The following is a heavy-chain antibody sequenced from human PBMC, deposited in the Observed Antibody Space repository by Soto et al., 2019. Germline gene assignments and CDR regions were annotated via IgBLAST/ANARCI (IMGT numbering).Heavy chain of an antibody. CDR2: IYHSGST. CDR3: ARVVVAASDWFDP. Sequence: QLQLQESGSGLVKPSQTLSLTCAVSGGSISSGGYSWSWIRQPPGKGLEWIGYIYHSGSTYYNPSLKSRVTIPVDRSKNQFSLKLSSVTAADTAVYYCARVVVAASDWFDPWGQGTLVTVSS. CDR1: GGSISSGGYS. J-gene: IGHJ5*02. V-gene: IGHV4-30-2*01. D-gene: IGHD2-15*01.